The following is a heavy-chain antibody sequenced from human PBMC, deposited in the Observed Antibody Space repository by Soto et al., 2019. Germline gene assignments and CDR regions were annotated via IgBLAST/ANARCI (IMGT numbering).Heavy chain of an antibody. Sequence: GGSLRLSCSASGFTFSNYAMSWVRQAPGKGLEWVSVVTGSGGSTYYADSVKGRFSISRDNSKNTLDLQMNSLRAEDAAVYYCAKVSGLLRYIVVVPAAFDYWGQGTLVTVSS. V-gene: IGHV3-23*01. D-gene: IGHD2-2*01. CDR3: AKVSGLLRYIVVVPAAFDY. CDR2: VTGSGGST. J-gene: IGHJ4*02. CDR1: GFTFSNYA.